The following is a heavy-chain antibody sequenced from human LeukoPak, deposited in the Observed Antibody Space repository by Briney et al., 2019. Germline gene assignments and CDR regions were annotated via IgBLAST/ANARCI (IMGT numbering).Heavy chain of an antibody. D-gene: IGHD2-2*01. CDR3: ARDLEDIVVVPAAIGADY. V-gene: IGHV1-18*01. CDR2: ISVYNGNT. Sequence: GASVKVSCKASGYTFTSYGISWVRQAPGQGLEWMGWISVYNGNTNYAQKLQGRVTMTTDTSTSTAYMELRSLRSDDTAVYYCARDLEDIVVVPAAIGADYWGQGTLVTVSS. J-gene: IGHJ4*02. CDR1: GYTFTSYG.